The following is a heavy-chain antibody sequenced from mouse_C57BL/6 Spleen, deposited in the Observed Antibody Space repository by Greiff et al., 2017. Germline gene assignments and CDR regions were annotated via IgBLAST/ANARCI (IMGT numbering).Heavy chain of an antibody. CDR3: ERSGGMADY. CDR2: IYPGDGDT. V-gene: IGHV1-82*01. CDR1: GYAFSSSW. Sequence: VQLQQSGPELVKPGASVKISCKASGYAFSSSWMNWVKQRPGKGLEWIGRIYPGDGDTNYNGKFKGKATLTADKSSSTAYMHLSSLTSEDSAVYFWERSGGMADYWGQGTTLTVSS. D-gene: IGHD2-10*02. J-gene: IGHJ2*01.